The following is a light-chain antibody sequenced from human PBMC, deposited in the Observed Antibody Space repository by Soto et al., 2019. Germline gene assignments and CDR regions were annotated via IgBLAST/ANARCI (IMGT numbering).Light chain of an antibody. V-gene: IGKV3-15*01. CDR1: QSVDNL. CDR3: HQFKVWPPT. Sequence: ETVITQSPATLSASPGDTATLSCRASQSVDNLIAWYQQKPGQPPRLLIYVASIRATGIPVRFSGSGSGTEFTLTITSLQSEDFAVYYCHQFKVWPPTFGGGTKVDIK. CDR2: VAS. J-gene: IGKJ4*01.